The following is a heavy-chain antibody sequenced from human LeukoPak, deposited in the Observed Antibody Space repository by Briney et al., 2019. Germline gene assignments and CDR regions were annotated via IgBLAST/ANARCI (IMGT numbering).Heavy chain of an antibody. V-gene: IGHV1-2*02. CDR2: INPNSGGT. CDR3: ARDTIYCSSTSCYTLSNWFDP. CDR1: GYSFVGYG. Sequence: GASVKVSCKASGYSFVGYGITWVRQAPGQGLEWMGWINPNSGGTNYAQKFQGRVTMTRDTSISTAYMELSRLRSDDTAVYYCARDTIYCSSTSCYTLSNWFDPWGQGTLVTVSS. D-gene: IGHD2-2*02. J-gene: IGHJ5*02.